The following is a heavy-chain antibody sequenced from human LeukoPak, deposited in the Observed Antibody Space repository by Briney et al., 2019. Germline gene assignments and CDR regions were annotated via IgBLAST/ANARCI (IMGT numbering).Heavy chain of an antibody. CDR1: GYTFTGYY. CDR2: INPNSGGT. V-gene: IGHV1-2*02. J-gene: IGHJ6*02. D-gene: IGHD2-2*01. Sequence: GASVKVSCKASGYTFTGYYMHWVRQAPGQGLEWMGWINPNSGGTNYAQKFQGRVTMTRDTSISTAYMELSRLRSDDTAVYYCARTHPNRYCSSTSCPNYYGMDVWGQGTTVTVSS. CDR3: ARTHPNRYCSSTSCPNYYGMDV.